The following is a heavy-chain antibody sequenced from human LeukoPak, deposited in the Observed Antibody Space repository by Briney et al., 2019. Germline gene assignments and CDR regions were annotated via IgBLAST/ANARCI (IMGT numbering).Heavy chain of an antibody. D-gene: IGHD6-13*01. CDR2: IGTAGDT. CDR1: GFTFSSYD. J-gene: IGHJ4*02. CDR3: ARGPPLIGAAAGLLYFDY. V-gene: IGHV3-13*01. Sequence: GGSLRLSCAASGFTFSSYDMHWVRQATGKGLEWVSAIGTAGDTYYPGSVKGRFTISRENAKNSLYPQMNSLRAGDTAVYYCARGPPLIGAAAGLLYFDYWGQGTLVTVSS.